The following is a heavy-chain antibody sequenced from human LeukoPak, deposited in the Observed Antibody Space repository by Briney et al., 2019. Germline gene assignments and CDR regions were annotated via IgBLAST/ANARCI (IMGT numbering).Heavy chain of an antibody. V-gene: IGHV3-21*01. CDR3: ARILDSAWGELGY. CDR2: ISSSSEYI. CDR1: GFTFSTYS. J-gene: IGHJ4*02. D-gene: IGHD6-19*01. Sequence: PGGSLRLSCAASGFTFSTYSMNWVRQAPGKGLEWVSFISSSSEYIYYADSVKGRFTISRDNSKNTLYLQMNSLRAEDTAVYYCARILDSAWGELGYWGQGTLVTVSS.